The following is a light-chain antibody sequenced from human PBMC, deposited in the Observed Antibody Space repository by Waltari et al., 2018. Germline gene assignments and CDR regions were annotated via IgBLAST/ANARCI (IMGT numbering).Light chain of an antibody. CDR1: SSDVGGYNY. V-gene: IGLV2-14*01. CDR3: SSYTSSSTLV. Sequence: QSALTQPASVSGSPGQSITISCTGTSSDVGGYNYVSWYQQHPGKAPKRMIYEDSNPPSGFDNRVAGAKSGNTASLTIGGRQAEDEADYYCSSYTSSSTLVFGTGTKVTVL. J-gene: IGLJ1*01. CDR2: EDS.